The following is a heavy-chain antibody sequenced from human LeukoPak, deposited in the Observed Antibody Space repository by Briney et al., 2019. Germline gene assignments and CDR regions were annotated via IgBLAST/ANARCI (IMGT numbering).Heavy chain of an antibody. V-gene: IGHV3-33*01. Sequence: GGSLRLSCAASGFTFSSYGMHWVRQAPGKGLEWVAVIWYDGSNKYCADSVKGRFTISRDNSKNTLYLQMNSLRAEDTAVYYCAREKGYYGSGSYYDYWGQGTLVTVSS. J-gene: IGHJ4*02. CDR1: GFTFSSYG. CDR2: IWYDGSNK. D-gene: IGHD3-10*01. CDR3: AREKGYYGSGSYYDY.